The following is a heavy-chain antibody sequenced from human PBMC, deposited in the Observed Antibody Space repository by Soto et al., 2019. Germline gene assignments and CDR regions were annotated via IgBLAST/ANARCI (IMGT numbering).Heavy chain of an antibody. J-gene: IGHJ4*02. D-gene: IGHD3-22*01. CDR1: GGSIISGGYY. Sequence: PSATLSLTCTFSGGSIISGGYYWSWIRQHPGKGLEWIGYIYYSGSTYYNPSLKSRVTISVDTSKNQFSLKLSSVTAADTAVYYCARILRSGYYLDYWGQGTLVTVSS. CDR3: ARILRSGYYLDY. CDR2: IYYSGST. V-gene: IGHV4-31*03.